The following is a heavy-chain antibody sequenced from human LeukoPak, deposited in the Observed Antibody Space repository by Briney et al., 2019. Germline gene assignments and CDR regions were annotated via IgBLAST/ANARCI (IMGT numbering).Heavy chain of an antibody. CDR3: ARVSHCGGDCYPIDY. D-gene: IGHD2-21*02. V-gene: IGHV4-59*01. CDR2: IYYSGST. CDR1: GGSISSYY. Sequence: SETLSLTCTVSGGSISSYYWSWIRQPPGKGLEWIGYIYYSGSTNYNPSLKSRVTISVDTSKNQFSLKLSSVTAADTAVYYCARVSHCGGDCYPIDYWGQGTLVTVSS. J-gene: IGHJ4*02.